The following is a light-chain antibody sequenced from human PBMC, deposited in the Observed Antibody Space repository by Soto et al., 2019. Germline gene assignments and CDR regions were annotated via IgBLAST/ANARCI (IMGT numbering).Light chain of an antibody. V-gene: IGLV2-14*01. CDR3: SSYTSSRTYV. CDR2: EVS. Sequence: QSALTLPASVSGSPGQSITISCTGTSSDVGGYKYVSWYQQHPGKAPKLMIYEVSNRPSGVSNRFSGSKSGNTASLTISGLQAEDEADYYCSSYTSSRTYVFGNGTKVTVL. CDR1: SSDVGGYKY. J-gene: IGLJ1*01.